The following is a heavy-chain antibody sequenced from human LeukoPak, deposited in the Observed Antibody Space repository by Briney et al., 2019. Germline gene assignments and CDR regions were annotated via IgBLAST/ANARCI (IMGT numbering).Heavy chain of an antibody. CDR2: IYSSGNT. V-gene: IGHV4-59*01. CDR1: GGSISSYY. CDR3: ARDPSTFYFDY. D-gene: IGHD3-16*01. J-gene: IGHJ4*02. Sequence: PSETLSLTCTVSGGSISSYYWSWIPQPPGKGLEWIGYIYSSGNTDYNPSLKSRVTISVDTSKSQFSLKLSSVTAADTAIYYCARDPSTFYFDYWGQGALVTVSS.